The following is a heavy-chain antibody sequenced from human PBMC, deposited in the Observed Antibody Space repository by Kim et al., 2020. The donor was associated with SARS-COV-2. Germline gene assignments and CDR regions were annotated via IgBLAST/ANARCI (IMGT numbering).Heavy chain of an antibody. CDR2: ITGSGGST. CDR3: AKDMGGPTSN. Sequence: GGSLRLSCAASGFTFSMYAMNWVRQAPGKGLEWVSVITGSGGSTFYADSVKGRFTISRDNSKNTLYLQMNSLRAEDTAVYYCAKDMGGPTSNWGQGTLVTVSS. V-gene: IGHV3-23*01. CDR1: GFTFSMYA. D-gene: IGHD1-26*01. J-gene: IGHJ4*02.